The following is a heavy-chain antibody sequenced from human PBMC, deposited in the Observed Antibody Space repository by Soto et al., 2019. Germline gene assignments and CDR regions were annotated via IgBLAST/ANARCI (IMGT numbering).Heavy chain of an antibody. CDR1: GFTFSTYA. Sequence: GGSLRLSCVASGFTFSTYAMTWVRQAPGKGLEWVSGISGSGDKTYYADSVKGRFTISRDNSKSTLYLQVNSLRAEDTALYYCAKCSPGRSGSYYGDSWGQGSLVTVSS. CDR3: AKCSPGRSGSYYGDS. V-gene: IGHV3-23*01. D-gene: IGHD3-10*01. J-gene: IGHJ4*02. CDR2: ISGSGDKT.